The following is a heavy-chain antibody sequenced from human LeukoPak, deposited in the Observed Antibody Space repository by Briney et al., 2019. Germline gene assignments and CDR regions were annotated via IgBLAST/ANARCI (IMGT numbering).Heavy chain of an antibody. Sequence: GGSLRLSCAASGFTFSSYGTHWVRQAPGKGLEWVAIIWYDGSTKYNADSVKGRFTISRNNSKNTLYLQMNNLRDEDTAVYYCARDSCSSTSCPGHGAFDVWGQGTMVTVTS. J-gene: IGHJ3*01. D-gene: IGHD2-2*01. CDR3: ARDSCSSTSCPGHGAFDV. V-gene: IGHV3-33*01. CDR2: IWYDGSTK. CDR1: GFTFSSYG.